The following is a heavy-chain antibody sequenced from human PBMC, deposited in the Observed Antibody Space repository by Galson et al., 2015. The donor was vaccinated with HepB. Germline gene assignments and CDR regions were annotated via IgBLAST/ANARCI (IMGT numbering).Heavy chain of an antibody. D-gene: IGHD4-23*01. CDR1: GFTFSSYA. Sequence: SLRLSCAASGFTFSSYAMHWVRQAPGKGLEWVAVISYDGSDKYYADSVKGRFTISRDNSKNTPYLQMNSLRAEDTAVYYCARGGNSVRGKAYYYYYYYMDVWGKGTTVTASS. V-gene: IGHV3-30-3*01. J-gene: IGHJ6*03. CDR2: ISYDGSDK. CDR3: ARGGNSVRGKAYYYYYYYMDV.